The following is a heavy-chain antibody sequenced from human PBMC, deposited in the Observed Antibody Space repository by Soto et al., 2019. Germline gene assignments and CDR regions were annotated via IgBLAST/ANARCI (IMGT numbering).Heavy chain of an antibody. V-gene: IGHV3-74*01. CDR1: GFTFSSYW. D-gene: IGHD2-2*01. Sequence: WGSLRLSCAASGFTFSSYWMHWVRQAPGKGLVWVSRINSDESSTTYADSVKGRFTISRDNAQNTLYLQMNSLRAEDTAVYYCARGPPAAIGPDYWGQGTLVTVSS. CDR2: INSDESST. J-gene: IGHJ4*02. CDR3: ARGPPAAIGPDY.